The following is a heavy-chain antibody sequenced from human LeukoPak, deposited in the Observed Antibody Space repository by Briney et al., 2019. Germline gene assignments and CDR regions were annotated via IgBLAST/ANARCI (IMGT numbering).Heavy chain of an antibody. Sequence: PSETLSLTCTVSGGSISSSSYYWGWIRQPPGKGLEWIGSIYYSGSTYYNPSLKSRVTISVDTSKNQFSLKLSSVTAADTAVYYCARDRGSRYYYDSSGYANWGQGTLVTVSS. V-gene: IGHV4-39*07. CDR3: ARDRGSRYYYDSSGYAN. CDR2: IYYSGST. CDR1: GGSISSSSYY. J-gene: IGHJ4*02. D-gene: IGHD3-22*01.